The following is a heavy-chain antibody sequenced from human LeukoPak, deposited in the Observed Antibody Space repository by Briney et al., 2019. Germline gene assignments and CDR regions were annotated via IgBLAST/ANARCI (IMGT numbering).Heavy chain of an antibody. CDR1: GGSISSSSYY. CDR2: IYYSGST. Sequence: PSETLSLTCTVSGGSISSSSYYWGWIRQPPGKGLEWIGSIYYSGSTYYNPSLKSRVTISVDTSKNQFSLKLSSVTAADTAVYYCARTSFCGYYYYYMDVWGKGTTVTVSS. J-gene: IGHJ6*03. CDR3: ARTSFCGYYYYYMDV. V-gene: IGHV4-39*07. D-gene: IGHD3-3*01.